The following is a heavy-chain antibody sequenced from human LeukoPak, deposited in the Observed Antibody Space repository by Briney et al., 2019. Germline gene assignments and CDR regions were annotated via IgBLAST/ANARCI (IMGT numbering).Heavy chain of an antibody. Sequence: SETLSLTCAVYGGSFSGYYWSWISQPPGKGLEWIGEINHSGSTNYNPSLKSRVTISVDTSKNQFSLKLSSVTAADTAVYYCASLSSSSPGSYYYYGMDVWGQGTTVTVSS. V-gene: IGHV4-34*01. D-gene: IGHD6-6*01. J-gene: IGHJ6*02. CDR3: ASLSSSSPGSYYYYGMDV. CDR2: INHSGST. CDR1: GGSFSGYY.